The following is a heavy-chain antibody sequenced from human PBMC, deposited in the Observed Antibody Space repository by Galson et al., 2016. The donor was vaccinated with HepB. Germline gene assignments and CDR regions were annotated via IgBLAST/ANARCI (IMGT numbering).Heavy chain of an antibody. CDR2: ISASGATT. D-gene: IGHD5-18*01. CDR1: GFTFSNYA. CDR3: AKVAGHNYGEFDY. J-gene: IGHJ4*02. V-gene: IGHV3-23*01. Sequence: SLRLSCAASGFTFSNYAMSWVRQAPGKGLEWVSVISASGATTYYADSVKGRFTISRDSSKNTLYLQMNSLRVEDTAVYYCAKVAGHNYGEFDYGGQGTPVTVSS.